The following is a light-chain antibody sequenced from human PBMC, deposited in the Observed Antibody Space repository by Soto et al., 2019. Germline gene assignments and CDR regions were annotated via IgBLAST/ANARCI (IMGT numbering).Light chain of an antibody. CDR1: QSVASKY. V-gene: IGKV3-20*01. CDR2: GAS. J-gene: IGKJ3*01. CDR3: QQYDTSPFT. Sequence: EIVLTQSPGTLSLSPGERATLSCRASQSVASKYLVWYQYKPGQAPRLLIYGASNRATGIPDRFSASGSGTDFTLTISRLEPEDLAVYYCQQYDTSPFTFGPGTKVDIK.